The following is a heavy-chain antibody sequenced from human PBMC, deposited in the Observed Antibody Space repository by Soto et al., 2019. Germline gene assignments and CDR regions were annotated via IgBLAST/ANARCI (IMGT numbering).Heavy chain of an antibody. D-gene: IGHD6-13*01. J-gene: IGHJ5*01. CDR2: IDYRGRT. V-gene: IGHV4-31*03. Sequence: QVQLQESGPGLVQPSQTLSLTCTVSGASISRGGVYWSWIRQFPGKGLEWMGYIDYRGRTFYDPALKTRATISRATSKSQFSLNVNSVTAADTAVFYCARVSAAGTRWFDSWGQGTLVTVSS. CDR1: GASISRGGVY. CDR3: ARVSAAGTRWFDS.